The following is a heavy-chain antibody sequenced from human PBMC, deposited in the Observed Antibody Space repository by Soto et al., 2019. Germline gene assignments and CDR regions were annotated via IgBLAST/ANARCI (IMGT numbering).Heavy chain of an antibody. J-gene: IGHJ3*02. CDR2: INAGNGNT. CDR3: ARPGYCTNGVCSAFDI. V-gene: IGHV1-3*01. D-gene: IGHD2-8*01. CDR1: GYSFTNND. Sequence: GASVKVSCKASGYSFTNNDATWVRQAPGQRLEWMGWINAGNGNTKYSQKFQGRVTITRDTSASTAYMELSSLRSEDTAVYYCARPGYCTNGVCSAFDIWGQGTMVTVSS.